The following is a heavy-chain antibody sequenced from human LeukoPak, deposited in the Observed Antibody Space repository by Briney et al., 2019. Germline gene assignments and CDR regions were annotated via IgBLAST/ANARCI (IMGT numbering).Heavy chain of an antibody. V-gene: IGHV4-34*01. Sequence: PSETLSLTCAVYGGSFSGYYWSWIRQPPGKGLEWIGEINHSGSTNYNPSLKSRVTISVDTSKNQFSLKLSSVTAADTAVYYCARGLGSGYVYWGQGTLVTVSS. CDR3: ARGLGSGYVY. CDR2: INHSGST. J-gene: IGHJ4*02. D-gene: IGHD5-12*01. CDR1: GGSFSGYY.